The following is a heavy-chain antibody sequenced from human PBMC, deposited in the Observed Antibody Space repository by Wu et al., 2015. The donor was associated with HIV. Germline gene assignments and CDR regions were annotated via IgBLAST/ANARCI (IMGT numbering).Heavy chain of an antibody. Sequence: QVQLVQSGAEVKKPGASVKVSCKASGYTFTGYYMHWVRQAPGQGLEFVGRLNPRTGATDFAQKFQGRVAVTTDTSIDTAYMELYGLRPEDTAVYYCARGAVASEWGQGTAVTVSS. CDR1: GYTFTGYY. J-gene: IGHJ4*02. CDR3: ARGAVASE. CDR2: LNPRTGAT. D-gene: IGHD6-19*01. V-gene: IGHV1-2*02.